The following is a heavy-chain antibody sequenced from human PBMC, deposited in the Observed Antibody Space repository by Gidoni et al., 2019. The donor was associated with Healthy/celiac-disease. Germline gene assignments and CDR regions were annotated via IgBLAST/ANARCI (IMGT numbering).Heavy chain of an antibody. CDR1: GFPFSDYY. V-gene: IGHV3-11*01. D-gene: IGHD5-12*01. CDR3: ASGVEMATSYYYYGMDV. J-gene: IGHJ6*02. Sequence: VPLVESGGVLVKPGGSLSLSCAASGFPFSDYYMSWIRQAPGKGLEWVSYISSSGSTIYYADAVKGRFTISRDNAKNSLYLQMNSLRAEDTAVYYCASGVEMATSYYYYGMDVWGQGTTVTVSS. CDR2: ISSSGSTI.